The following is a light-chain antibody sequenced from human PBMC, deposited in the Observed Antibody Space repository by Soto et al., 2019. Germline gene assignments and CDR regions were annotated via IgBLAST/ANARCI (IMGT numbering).Light chain of an antibody. CDR1: QIVNNNF. V-gene: IGKV3-20*01. CDR2: GPS. CDR3: QEYGSRT. J-gene: IGKJ1*01. Sequence: EILLTQSPGTLSLSPGERSTLSCRASQIVNNNFLDWYQKKPDQAPRLIIYGPSSRATDTPDRFNGSGSGTAFTLTIHSLEAEDIALYYCQEYGSRTFGQGTKVEIK.